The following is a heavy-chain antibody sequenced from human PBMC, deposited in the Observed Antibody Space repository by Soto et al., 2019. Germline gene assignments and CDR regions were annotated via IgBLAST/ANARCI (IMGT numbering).Heavy chain of an antibody. CDR2: IKQDGSEK. CDR1: GFTFNSYW. CDR3: ARGWGLDP. Sequence: EVQLVESGGGLVQPGGSLRLSCAASGFTFNSYWMTWVRQAPGKGLEWVANIKQDGSEKYYVDSVKGRFTISRDNAKNSLYLQMNSLRAEDMAVYYCARGWGLDPWGQGTLVTVSS. D-gene: IGHD1-26*01. V-gene: IGHV3-7*04. J-gene: IGHJ5*02.